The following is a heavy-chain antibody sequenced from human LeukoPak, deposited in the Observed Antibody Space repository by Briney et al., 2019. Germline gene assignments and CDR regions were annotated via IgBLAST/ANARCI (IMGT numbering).Heavy chain of an antibody. Sequence: PGGSLRLSCAASGFTFSSYGMHWVRQAPGKGLEWVAVISYDGSNKYYADSVKGRFTISRDNSENTLYLQMNSLRAEDTAVYYCAIPHWYASYGDYEKVSDYWGQGTLVTVSS. J-gene: IGHJ4*02. D-gene: IGHD4-17*01. CDR3: AIPHWYASYGDYEKVSDY. CDR2: ISYDGSNK. V-gene: IGHV3-30*03. CDR1: GFTFSSYG.